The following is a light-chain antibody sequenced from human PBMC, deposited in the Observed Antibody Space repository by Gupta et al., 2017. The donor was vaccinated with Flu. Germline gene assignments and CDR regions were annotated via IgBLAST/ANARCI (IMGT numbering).Light chain of an antibody. CDR2: GAS. CDR1: QSVSSSS. Sequence: EIVLTQSPGTLSLFPGERATLSCRASQSVSSSSLAWYQQKPGQAPRLLIYGASSRATGIPDRFSGSGSGTDFTLTISRLEPEDFAVYYCQQYGSSPPLYTFGQGTKLEIK. V-gene: IGKV3-20*01. J-gene: IGKJ2*01. CDR3: QQYGSSPPLYT.